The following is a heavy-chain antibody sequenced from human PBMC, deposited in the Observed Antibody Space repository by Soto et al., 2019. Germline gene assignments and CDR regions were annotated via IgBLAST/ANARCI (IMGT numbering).Heavy chain of an antibody. V-gene: IGHV1-8*01. D-gene: IGHD1-26*01. CDR1: GYTFTSYD. Sequence: QVQLVQSGAEVKKPGASVKVSCKASGYTFTSYDINWVRQATGQGLEWMGWMNPNSGNKAYAQKXXXXXXXXXXXXXXXXXXXXXXLXSXXXXXYYCAREHSGRYSHWGQGTLVTVSS. CDR2: MNPNSGNK. J-gene: IGHJ4*02. CDR3: AREHSGRYSH.